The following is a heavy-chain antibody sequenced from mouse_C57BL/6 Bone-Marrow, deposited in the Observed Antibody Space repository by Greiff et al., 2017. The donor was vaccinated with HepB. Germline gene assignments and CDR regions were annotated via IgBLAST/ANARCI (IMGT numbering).Heavy chain of an antibody. CDR3: AGIYYDNYTPYYYAMDY. V-gene: IGHV14-2*01. CDR1: GFNINDYY. CDR2: IDPDDGVT. Sequence: EVQLQQSGAELVKPGASVKLSCTASGFNINDYYMHWVKQRTEQGLEWIGRIDPDDGVTKYAPKFQGKATITADTSSNTAYLPLSSLTSEDTAVYYCAGIYYDNYTPYYYAMDYWGQGTSVTVSS. D-gene: IGHD2-1*01. J-gene: IGHJ4*01.